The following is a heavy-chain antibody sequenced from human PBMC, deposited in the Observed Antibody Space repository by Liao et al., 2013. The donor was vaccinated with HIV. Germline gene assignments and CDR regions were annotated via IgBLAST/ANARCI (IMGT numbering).Heavy chain of an antibody. J-gene: IGHJ5*02. CDR2: IHYSGTT. CDR1: GGSISSSTYY. CDR3: ARGGAMEEPGWFDP. V-gene: IGHV4-39*07. Sequence: QLQLQESGPGLVKPSETLSLTCSVSGGSISSSTYYWGWIRQPPGKGLEWIGSIHYSGTTYYNPSLKSRVTILLDTSKKQFSLKLSSVTAADTADYYCARGGAMEEPGWFDPWGQGTLVTVSS. D-gene: IGHD5-18*01.